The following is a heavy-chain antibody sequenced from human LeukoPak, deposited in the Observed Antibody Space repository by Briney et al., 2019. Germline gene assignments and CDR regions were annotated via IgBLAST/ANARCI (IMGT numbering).Heavy chain of an antibody. Sequence: PGGSLRLSCAASGFTFSSYWMNWVRQAPGKGLEWVSAISTSGADASYADSVKGRFTVSRDNSKNTLSLQMNSLRADDTALYYCAKGQNGALRDYWGQGTLVTVSS. D-gene: IGHD4-17*01. CDR3: AKGQNGALRDY. CDR1: GFTFSSYW. CDR2: ISTSGADA. V-gene: IGHV3-23*01. J-gene: IGHJ4*02.